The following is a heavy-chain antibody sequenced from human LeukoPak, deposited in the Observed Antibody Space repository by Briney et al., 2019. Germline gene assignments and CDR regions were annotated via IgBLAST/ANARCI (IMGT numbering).Heavy chain of an antibody. CDR2: MYDSGST. CDR3: ARDRASRSSSWFDY. CDR1: GGSLSSYY. D-gene: IGHD6-13*01. J-gene: IGHJ4*02. Sequence: ETPSPTRTFSGGSLSSYYWSWIPQPPGKGLELIGYMYDSGSTNYNPSLKSRVTISVDTSKNQFSLRLSSVTAADTAVYYCARDRASRSSSWFDYWGQGTLVTVSS. V-gene: IGHV4-59*01.